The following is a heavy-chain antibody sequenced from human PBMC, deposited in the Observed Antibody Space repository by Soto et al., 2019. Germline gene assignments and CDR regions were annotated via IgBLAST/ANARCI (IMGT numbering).Heavy chain of an antibody. Sequence: QVQLVQSGAEVKKPGASVKVSCKAPGYSFTTYGISWVRQAPGQGLEWMGWISDYNGNTNYEKKFQGRVTMTTDTSTRTAYMELKSLRSDDTAVYYCAREGYYSGSGSYSPPRYYGMDVWGQGTTVTVS. V-gene: IGHV1-18*01. CDR3: AREGYYSGSGSYSPPRYYGMDV. CDR2: ISDYNGNT. CDR1: GYSFTTYG. D-gene: IGHD3-10*01. J-gene: IGHJ6*02.